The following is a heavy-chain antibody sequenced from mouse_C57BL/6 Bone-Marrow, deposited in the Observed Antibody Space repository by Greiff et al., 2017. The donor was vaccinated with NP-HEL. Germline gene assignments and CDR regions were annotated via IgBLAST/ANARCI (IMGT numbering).Heavy chain of an antibody. V-gene: IGHV1-55*01. CDR2: ISPGSGST. D-gene: IGHD2-2*01. CDR1: GYTSTSYR. J-gene: IGHJ1*03. CDR3: ARDGYDEYFDV. Sequence: VQLQQPGAELVKPGASVKMSCKASGYTSTSYRITWVKQRPGQGLEWIGDISPGSGSTNYNEKFKSKATLTVDTSSSTAYMQLSSLTSEDSAVYYCARDGYDEYFDVWGTGTTVTVAS.